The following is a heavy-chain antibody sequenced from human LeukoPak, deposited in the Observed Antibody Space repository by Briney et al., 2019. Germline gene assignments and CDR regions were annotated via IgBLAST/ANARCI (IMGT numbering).Heavy chain of an antibody. D-gene: IGHD6-6*01. CDR2: INSDGSST. CDR1: GFTFSSYA. Sequence: GGPLRLSCAASGFTFSSYAMSWVRQAPGKGLVWVSRINSDGSSTSYADSVKGRFTISRDNAENTLYLQMNSLRAEDTAVYYCARVQRVAARPGSWFDPWGQGTLVTVSS. CDR3: ARVQRVAARPGSWFDP. V-gene: IGHV3-74*01. J-gene: IGHJ5*02.